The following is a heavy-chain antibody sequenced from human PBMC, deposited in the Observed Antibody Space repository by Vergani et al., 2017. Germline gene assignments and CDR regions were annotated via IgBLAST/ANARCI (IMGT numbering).Heavy chain of an antibody. J-gene: IGHJ6*02. CDR3: AKDDYNYYYYGMDV. D-gene: IGHD4-11*01. V-gene: IGHV3-43*02. Sequence: EVQLVESGGGVVQPGGSLRLSCAASGFTFDDYAMHWVRQAPGKGLEWVSLISGDDGSTYYADFVKGRFTISRDNSKNSLYLQMNSLRTEDTALYYCAKDDYNYYYYGMDVWGQGTTVTVSS. CDR1: GFTFDDYA. CDR2: ISGDDGST.